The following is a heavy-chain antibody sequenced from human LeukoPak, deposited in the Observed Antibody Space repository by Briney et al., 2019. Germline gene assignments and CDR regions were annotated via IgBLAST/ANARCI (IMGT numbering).Heavy chain of an antibody. D-gene: IGHD6-13*01. CDR2: IKQDGSEK. J-gene: IGHJ1*01. CDR1: GFTFSSYW. Sequence: GGSLRLSCAASGFTFSSYWMTWVRQAPGKGLEWVANIKQDGSEKYYVDSVKGRFTISRDNAKNSLYLQMNSLRAEDTAVYYCARDLGLIAAAGTEYFQHWGQGTLVTVSS. V-gene: IGHV3-7*01. CDR3: ARDLGLIAAAGTEYFQH.